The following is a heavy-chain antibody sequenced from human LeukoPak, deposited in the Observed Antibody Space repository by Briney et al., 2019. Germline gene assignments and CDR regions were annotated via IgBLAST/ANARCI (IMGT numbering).Heavy chain of an antibody. Sequence: SETLSLTCTVSGGSISGGNYYWGWIRQPPGKGLEGIVNIFYDGSTYYNPSRKSRVTISVDTSRNQLSLKLSSVTAADTDLCDCARIGATFPHYYMDVWGKGTTVTVSS. CDR2: IFYDGST. CDR1: GGSISGGNYY. J-gene: IGHJ6*03. V-gene: IGHV4-39*01. D-gene: IGHD5-12*01. CDR3: ARIGATFPHYYMDV.